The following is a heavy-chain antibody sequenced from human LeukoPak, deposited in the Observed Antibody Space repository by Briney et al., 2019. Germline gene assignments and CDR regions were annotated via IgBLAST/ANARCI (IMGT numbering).Heavy chain of an antibody. Sequence: GGSLRLSCAASGITFSSYGMHWVRQAPGKGLEWVAFIRYDGSDKYYAHSVKGRFTISRDNSKNTLYLQMNSLRAEDTAVYYCARADTVHQYYFDYWGQGTLVTVSS. V-gene: IGHV3-30*02. J-gene: IGHJ4*02. D-gene: IGHD4-11*01. CDR3: ARADTVHQYYFDY. CDR1: GITFSSYG. CDR2: IRYDGSDK.